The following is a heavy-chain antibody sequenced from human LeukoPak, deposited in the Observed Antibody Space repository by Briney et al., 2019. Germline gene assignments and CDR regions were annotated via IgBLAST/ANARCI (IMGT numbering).Heavy chain of an antibody. J-gene: IGHJ4*02. D-gene: IGHD1-26*01. Sequence: GGSLRLSCAASGFTFSSYAMSWVRQAPGKGLEWVSAISGSGGSTYYADSVKGRFTISRDNSKNTLYLQMNSLRAEDTAVYYCAKASFIVGATTGDYWGQGTLVTVSS. CDR3: AKASFIVGATTGDY. CDR1: GFTFSSYA. V-gene: IGHV3-23*01. CDR2: ISGSGGST.